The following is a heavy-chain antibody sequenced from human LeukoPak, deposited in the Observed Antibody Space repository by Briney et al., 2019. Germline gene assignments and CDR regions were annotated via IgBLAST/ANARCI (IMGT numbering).Heavy chain of an antibody. CDR2: MYYSGST. CDR3: AGEAWGRLDY. D-gene: IGHD3-16*01. Sequence: PSETLSLTCTVSGGSISSYYWSWIRQPPGKGLEWIGYMYYSGSTNYNPSLKNRVTISVDTSKNQFSLKLNSVTAADTAVYYCAGEAWGRLDYWGQGTLVTVSS. V-gene: IGHV4-59*01. J-gene: IGHJ4*02. CDR1: GGSISSYY.